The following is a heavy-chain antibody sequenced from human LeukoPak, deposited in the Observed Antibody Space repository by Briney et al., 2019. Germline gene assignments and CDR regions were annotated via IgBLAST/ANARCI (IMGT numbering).Heavy chain of an antibody. D-gene: IGHD1-26*01. CDR2: INSDGGKT. CDR3: ATWAFYHGLDV. CDR1: GFAFHAFD. V-gene: IGHV3-43*02. Sequence: GGSLRLSCAASGFAFHAFDMYWVRQAPGKGLEWVSRINSDGGKTYYADSVRGRFTIFRDNSKNSLYLQMNSLRTDDAALYYCATWAFYHGLDVWGQGTTVTVSS. J-gene: IGHJ6*02.